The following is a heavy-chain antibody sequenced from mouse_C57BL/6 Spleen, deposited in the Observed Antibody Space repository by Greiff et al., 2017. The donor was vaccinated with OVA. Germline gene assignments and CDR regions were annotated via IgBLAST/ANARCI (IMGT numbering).Heavy chain of an antibody. CDR1: GFNITDYY. Sequence: VQLQQSGAELVRPGASVKLSCTASGFNITDYYMHWVKQRPEQGLEWIGRIDPEDGDTEYAPKFQGKATMTADTSSNTAYLQLSSLTSEDTAVYYCTTRYGSSYYFDYWGQGTTLTVSS. CDR2: IDPEDGDT. J-gene: IGHJ2*01. CDR3: TTRYGSSYYFDY. D-gene: IGHD1-1*01. V-gene: IGHV14-1*01.